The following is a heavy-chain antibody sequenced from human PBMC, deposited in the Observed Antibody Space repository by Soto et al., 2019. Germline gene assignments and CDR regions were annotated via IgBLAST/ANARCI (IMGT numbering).Heavy chain of an antibody. D-gene: IGHD6-6*01. Sequence: SETLSLTCTVSGGSISSYHWSWIRQPPGKGLEWIGHIYFGGSTKYSPSLKSRVTISVDTSKNQFSLKVSSVTAADTAVYYCAKYSSSSEGFDYWGQGTLVTVSS. V-gene: IGHV4-59*01. J-gene: IGHJ4*02. CDR3: AKYSSSSEGFDY. CDR2: IYFGGST. CDR1: GGSISSYH.